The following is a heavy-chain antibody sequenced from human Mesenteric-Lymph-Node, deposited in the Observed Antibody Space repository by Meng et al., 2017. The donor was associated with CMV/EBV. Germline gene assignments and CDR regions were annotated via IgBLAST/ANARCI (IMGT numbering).Heavy chain of an antibody. D-gene: IGHD1-14*01. CDR1: GFTFSDPW. V-gene: IGHV3-15*01. CDR3: TTRIRTTNDY. CDR2: IKKKIEGETT. J-gene: IGHJ4*02. Sequence: GESLKISCAASGFTFSDPWMNWVRQAPGKGLEWVGRIKKKIEGETTDYIDSVKGRFTISRDDSKNMIYLQMNGLKTEDTAVYYCTTRIRTTNDYWGQGTLVTVSS.